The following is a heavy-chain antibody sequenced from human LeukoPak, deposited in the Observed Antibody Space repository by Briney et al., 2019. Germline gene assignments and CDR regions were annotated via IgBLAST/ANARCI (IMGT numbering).Heavy chain of an antibody. CDR1: GFTFSSYG. V-gene: IGHV3-23*01. CDR3: AREYQQLKAFDI. CDR2: ISGSGGST. Sequence: GGSLRLSCAASGFTFSSYGMSWVRQAPGKGLEWVSAISGSGGSTYYADSVKGRFTISRDNSKNTLYLQMDSLRAEDTAVYYCAREYQQLKAFDIWGQGTMVTVSS. J-gene: IGHJ3*02. D-gene: IGHD6-13*01.